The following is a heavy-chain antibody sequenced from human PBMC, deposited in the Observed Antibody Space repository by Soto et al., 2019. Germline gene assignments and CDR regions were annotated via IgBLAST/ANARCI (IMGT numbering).Heavy chain of an antibody. J-gene: IGHJ4*02. CDR3: ARESPPADY. Sequence: QVQLVQSGAEVKKPGASVKVSCKASGYTFSSYGISWVRQAPGQGLEWMGWISAYNDNTKYAHNLQGRVTMTTDTSTSTALMEMRSLRSDDTAVYSCARESPPADYWGQGTLVTVSS. CDR2: ISAYNDNT. CDR1: GYTFSSYG. V-gene: IGHV1-18*01.